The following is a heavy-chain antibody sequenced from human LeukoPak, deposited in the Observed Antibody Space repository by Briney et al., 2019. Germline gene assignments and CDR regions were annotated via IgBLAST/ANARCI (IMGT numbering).Heavy chain of an antibody. CDR1: GGSFSGYY. J-gene: IGHJ3*02. Sequence: SETLSLTCAVYGGSFSGYYWSWIRQPPGKGLEWIGEINHSGSTNYNPSLKSRVTISVDTSKNQFSLKLSSVTAADTAVYYCARGRTTGDAFDIWGQGTMVTVSS. CDR3: ARGRTTGDAFDI. CDR2: INHSGST. D-gene: IGHD1-7*01. V-gene: IGHV4-34*01.